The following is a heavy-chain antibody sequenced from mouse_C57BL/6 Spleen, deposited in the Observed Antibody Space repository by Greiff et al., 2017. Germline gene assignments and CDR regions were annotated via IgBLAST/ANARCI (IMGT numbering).Heavy chain of an antibody. D-gene: IGHD6-5*01. Sequence: VQLQQSGPELVKPGASVKISCKASGYAFSSSWMNWVKQRPGKGLEWIGRIYPGDGDTNYNGKFKGKATPTADKSSSTAYMQLSSLTSEDSAVYFCARFAYTNEGFAYWGQGTLVTVSA. CDR1: GYAFSSSW. CDR3: ARFAYTNEGFAY. J-gene: IGHJ3*01. CDR2: IYPGDGDT. V-gene: IGHV1-82*01.